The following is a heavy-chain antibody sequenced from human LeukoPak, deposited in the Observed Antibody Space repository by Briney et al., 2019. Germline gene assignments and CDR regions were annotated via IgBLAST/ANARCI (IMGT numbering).Heavy chain of an antibody. CDR2: ISAYNGNT. CDR1: GCTFTSYG. V-gene: IGHV1-18*01. J-gene: IGHJ4*02. CDR3: ARDHADEYSSSRNLDY. D-gene: IGHD6-6*01. Sequence: ASVKVSCKASGCTFTSYGISGVRQAPGQGLEWMGWISAYNGNTNYAQKLQGRVTMTTDTSTSTAYMELRSLRSDDTAVYYCARDHADEYSSSRNLDYSGQGILLSDSS.